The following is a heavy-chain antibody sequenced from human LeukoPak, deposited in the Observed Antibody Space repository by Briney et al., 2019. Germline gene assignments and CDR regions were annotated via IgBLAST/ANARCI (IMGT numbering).Heavy chain of an antibody. CDR1: GGSISSYY. V-gene: IGHV4-59*01. D-gene: IGHD6-6*01. J-gene: IGHJ4*02. Sequence: SETLSLTCTVSGGSISSYYWSWIRQPPGKGLEWIGYIYYDGSTNYNPSLKSRVTISVDTSKNQFSLKLSSVTAADTAVYYCASWDGSSSSFDYWGQGTLVTVSS. CDR3: ASWDGSSSSFDY. CDR2: IYYDGST.